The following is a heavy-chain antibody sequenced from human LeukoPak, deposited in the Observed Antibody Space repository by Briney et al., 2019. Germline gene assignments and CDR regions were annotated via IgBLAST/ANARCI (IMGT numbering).Heavy chain of an antibody. CDR3: AREGIGAADDSFDY. V-gene: IGHV1-2*02. CDR2: INYNTGGT. Sequence: ASVKVSCKASGYTFTDYYMHRVRQAPGQGLEWMGWINYNTGGTNYAQKFQGRVTMTRDTSTSTAYMELSRLRSDDTAVYYCAREGIGAADDSFDYWGQGTLVTVSS. J-gene: IGHJ4*02. CDR1: GYTFTDYY. D-gene: IGHD6-13*01.